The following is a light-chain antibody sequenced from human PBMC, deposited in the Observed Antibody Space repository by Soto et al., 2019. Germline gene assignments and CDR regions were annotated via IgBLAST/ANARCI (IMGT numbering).Light chain of an antibody. CDR3: TSSTSRSTLV. V-gene: IGLV2-14*01. J-gene: IGLJ3*02. Sequence: QSALTQPASVSGSPGQSITISCTGTNSDVGGYSYVSWYQQHPGKAPKLMIYEVTNRPSGVSNRFSCSKSGNTASLTISGLQAEDEAEYYCTSSTSRSTLVFCGGTTLTVL. CDR2: EVT. CDR1: NSDVGGYSY.